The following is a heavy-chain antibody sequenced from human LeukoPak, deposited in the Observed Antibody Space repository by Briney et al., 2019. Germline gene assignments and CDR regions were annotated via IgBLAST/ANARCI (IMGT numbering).Heavy chain of an antibody. CDR2: IYYSGST. Sequence: SGTLSLTCTVSGGSISSGGYYWSWIRQHPGKGLEWIGYIYYSGSTYYNPSLKSRVTISVDTSKNQFSLKLSSVTAADTAVYYCARVAVVIPRYFDYWGQGTLVTVSS. CDR1: GGSISSGGYY. CDR3: ARVAVVIPRYFDY. J-gene: IGHJ4*02. V-gene: IGHV4-31*03. D-gene: IGHD3-3*01.